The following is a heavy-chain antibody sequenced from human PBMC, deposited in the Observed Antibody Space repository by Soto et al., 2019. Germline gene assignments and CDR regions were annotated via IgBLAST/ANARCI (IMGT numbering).Heavy chain of an antibody. J-gene: IGHJ4*02. CDR3: ARGGVSLIAAAGTGSDY. Sequence: ASVKVSCKASGYTFTSYGISWVRQAPGQGLEWMGWISAYNGNTNYAQKLQGRVTMTTDTSTSTAYMELRSLRSDDTAVYYCARGGVSLIAAAGTGSDYWGQGTLVTVSS. CDR2: ISAYNGNT. CDR1: GYTFTSYG. V-gene: IGHV1-18*04. D-gene: IGHD6-13*01.